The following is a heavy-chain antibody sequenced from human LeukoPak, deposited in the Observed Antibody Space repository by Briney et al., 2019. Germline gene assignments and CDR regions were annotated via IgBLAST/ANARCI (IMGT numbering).Heavy chain of an antibody. Sequence: SETLSLTCTVSGGSISSGDYYWSWIRQPPGKGLEWIGYIYYSGSTYYNPSLKSRATISVDTSKNQFSLKLSSVTAADTAVYYCARDTAMVNAFDIWGQGTMVTVSS. CDR1: GGSISSGDYY. D-gene: IGHD5-18*01. CDR2: IYYSGST. J-gene: IGHJ3*02. CDR3: ARDTAMVNAFDI. V-gene: IGHV4-30-4*01.